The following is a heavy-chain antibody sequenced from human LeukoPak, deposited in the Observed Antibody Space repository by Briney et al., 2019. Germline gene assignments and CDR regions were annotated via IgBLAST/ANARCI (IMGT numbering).Heavy chain of an antibody. Sequence: SVTLSFTASGGTFISYAISWVRQAPGQGLEWMGGIIPIFGTANYAQKFQGRVTMTTDTSTSTAYMELRSLRSDDTAVYYCARDYGDYYFDYWGQGTLVTVSS. CDR1: GGTFISYA. J-gene: IGHJ4*02. CDR2: IIPIFGTA. V-gene: IGHV1-69*05. D-gene: IGHD4-17*01. CDR3: ARDYGDYYFDY.